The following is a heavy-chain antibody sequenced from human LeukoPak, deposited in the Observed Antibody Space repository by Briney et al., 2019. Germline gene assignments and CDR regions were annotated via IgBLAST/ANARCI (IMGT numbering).Heavy chain of an antibody. CDR1: GGSIRGYY. Sequence: PSETLSLTCTVSGGSIRGYYWSWIRQPPGKGLEWIAYINYSGSTNYNPSLKSRVAMSVDTSKNQFSLKFSSVTAADTAVYYCASYSSSLEYFHPWGQGTLATVSS. CDR2: INYSGST. V-gene: IGHV4-59*01. CDR3: ASYSSSLEYFHP. J-gene: IGHJ1*01. D-gene: IGHD6-13*01.